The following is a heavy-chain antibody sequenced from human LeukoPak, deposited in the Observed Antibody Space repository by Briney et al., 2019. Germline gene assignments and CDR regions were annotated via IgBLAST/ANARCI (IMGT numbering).Heavy chain of an antibody. J-gene: IGHJ4*02. CDR3: ARGLGVNYYDSSGSDY. CDR1: GGSFSGYY. D-gene: IGHD3-22*01. V-gene: IGHV4-34*01. CDR2: INHSGST. Sequence: SETLPLTCAVYGGSFSGYYWSWIRQPPGKGLEWIGEINHSGSTNYNPSLKSRVTISVDTSKNQFSLKLSSVTAADTAVYYCARGLGVNYYDSSGSDYWGQGTLVTVSS.